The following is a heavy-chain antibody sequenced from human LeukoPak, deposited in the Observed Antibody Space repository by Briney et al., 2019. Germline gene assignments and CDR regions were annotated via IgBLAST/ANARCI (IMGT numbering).Heavy chain of an antibody. J-gene: IGHJ4*02. CDR1: GYSISSGYY. CDR3: ARRSMVRGDRRDYFDY. V-gene: IGHV4-38-2*02. D-gene: IGHD3-10*01. CDR2: IYYSGNT. Sequence: SETLSLTCTVSGYSISSGYYWGWIRQPPGKGLEWIGSIYYSGNTYYNPSLKSRVTISVDTSRNQFSLKLSSVTAADTAVYYCARRSMVRGDRRDYFDYWGQGTLVTVSS.